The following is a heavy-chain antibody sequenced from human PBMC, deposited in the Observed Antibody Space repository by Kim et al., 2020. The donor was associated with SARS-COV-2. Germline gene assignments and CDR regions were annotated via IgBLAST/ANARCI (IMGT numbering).Heavy chain of an antibody. J-gene: IGHJ3*02. D-gene: IGHD4-17*01. Sequence: SLKSRVTISVDTYKNQFSLKLSSVTAADTAVYYCASLSDYGGNPVGRSDIWGQGTMVTVSS. V-gene: IGHV4-59*01. CDR3: ASLSDYGGNPVGRSDI.